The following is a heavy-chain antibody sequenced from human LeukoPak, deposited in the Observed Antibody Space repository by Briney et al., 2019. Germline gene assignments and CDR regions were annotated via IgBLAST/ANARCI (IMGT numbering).Heavy chain of an antibody. CDR3: ARESAGYYYDSSGYYPFDY. CDR2: IFPILGIA. J-gene: IGHJ4*02. D-gene: IGHD3-22*01. CDR1: GGTFSSYA. V-gene: IGHV1-69*04. Sequence: SVKVSCKASGGTFSSYAICWVRQAPGQGLEWMGRIFPILGIANYAQKFQGRVTITADKSTSTAYMELSSLRSEDTAVYYCARESAGYYYDSSGYYPFDYWGQGTLVTVPS.